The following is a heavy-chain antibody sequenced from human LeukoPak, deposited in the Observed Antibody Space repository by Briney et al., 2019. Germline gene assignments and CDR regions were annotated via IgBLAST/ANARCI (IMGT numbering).Heavy chain of an antibody. CDR3: ARGRLRYFDWLPYAFDI. V-gene: IGHV1-8*01. CDR2: INPNSGNT. Sequence: PGASVKVSCKASGYTFTSYDIYWVRQAAGQGLEWTGWINPNSGNTGYAQKFQGRVTMTRNTSISTAYMELSSLRPEDTAVYYCARGRLRYFDWLPYAFDIWGQGTMVTVSS. D-gene: IGHD3-9*01. CDR1: GYTFTSYD. J-gene: IGHJ3*02.